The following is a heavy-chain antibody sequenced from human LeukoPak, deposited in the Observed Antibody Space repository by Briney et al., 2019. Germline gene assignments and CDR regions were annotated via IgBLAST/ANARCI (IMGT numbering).Heavy chain of an antibody. Sequence: SSVKVSFKASGGTFSSYAISWVRQAPGQGLEWMGGIIPIFGTANYAQKFQRRVTITTDESTSTAYMELRRLRSEDTDVYYCARGITGTPSNYYYMDVWGKGTTVTVSS. CDR2: IIPIFGTA. CDR3: ARGITGTPSNYYYMDV. CDR1: GGTFSSYA. D-gene: IGHD1-20*01. J-gene: IGHJ6*03. V-gene: IGHV1-69*05.